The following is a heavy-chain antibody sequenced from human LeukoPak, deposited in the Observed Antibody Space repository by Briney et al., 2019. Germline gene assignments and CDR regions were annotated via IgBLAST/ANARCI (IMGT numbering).Heavy chain of an antibody. CDR1: GFTFSSYS. CDR2: ISSSSTKI. D-gene: IGHD2-2*01. CDR3: ASTTDILGYCSSTSCAFDY. J-gene: IGHJ4*02. V-gene: IGHV3-21*05. Sequence: GGSLRLSCAASGFTFSSYSMNWVRQAPGKGLEWVSYISSSSTKIYYADSVKGRFTISRDNAKNSLYPQMNSLRAEDTAVYYCASTTDILGYCSSTSCAFDYWGQGTLVTVSS.